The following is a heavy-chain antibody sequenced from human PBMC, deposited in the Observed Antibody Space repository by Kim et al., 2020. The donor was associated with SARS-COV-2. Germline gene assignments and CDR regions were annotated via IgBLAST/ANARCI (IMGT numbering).Heavy chain of an antibody. J-gene: IGHJ4*02. CDR3: ARGIGRQRLAPFDY. CDR2: INTNTGNP. D-gene: IGHD6-25*01. V-gene: IGHV7-4-1*02. Sequence: ASVKVSCKASGYTFTSYAMNWVRQAPGQGLEWMGWINTNTGNPTYAQGFTGRFGFSLDTSVSTAYLQISSLKAEDTALYYCARGIGRQRLAPFDYWGQGTLVTVAS. CDR1: GYTFTSYA.